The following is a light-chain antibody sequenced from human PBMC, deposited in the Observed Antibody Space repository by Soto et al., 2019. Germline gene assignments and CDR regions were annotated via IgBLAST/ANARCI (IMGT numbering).Light chain of an antibody. V-gene: IGKV3-11*01. J-gene: IGKJ1*01. CDR2: DAS. CDR3: LQHNSYPT. CDR1: QSVSSY. Sequence: EIVLTQSPATLSLSPGERATLSCRASQSVSSYLAWYQQKPGQAPRLLIYDASNRATGIPARFSGSGSGTDFTLTISSLEPEDFATYYCLQHNSYPTFGQGTKVEIK.